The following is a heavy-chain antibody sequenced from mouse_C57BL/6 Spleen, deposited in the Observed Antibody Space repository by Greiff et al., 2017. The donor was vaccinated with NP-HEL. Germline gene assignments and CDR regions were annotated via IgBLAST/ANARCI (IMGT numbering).Heavy chain of an antibody. CDR3: ARGGYVFDY. CDR1: GYTFTSYW. V-gene: IGHV1-69*01. CDR2: IDPSDSYT. J-gene: IGHJ2*01. Sequence: QVQLQQSGAELVMPGASVKLSCKASGYTFTSYWMHWVKQRPGQGLEWIGEIDPSDSYTNYNQKFKGKSTLTVDKSSSTAYMQLSSLTSEDAAVYYCARGGYVFDYWGQGTTLTVSS.